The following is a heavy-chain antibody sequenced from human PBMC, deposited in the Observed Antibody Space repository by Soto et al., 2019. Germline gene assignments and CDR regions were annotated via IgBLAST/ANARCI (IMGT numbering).Heavy chain of an antibody. CDR1: GFTFSSYG. V-gene: IGHV3-30*18. J-gene: IGHJ5*02. CDR2: ISYDGSHK. Sequence: QVQLVESGGGVVQPGRSLRLSCAASGFTFSSYGMHWVRQAPGKGLEWVAAISYDGSHKYYVDSVKGRFTISRDNSRNRVYRQMNGLRAEDTAVYYCAKPGFGLQQLVGWFDTWGQGTLVPVFS. D-gene: IGHD6-13*01. CDR3: AKPGFGLQQLVGWFDT.